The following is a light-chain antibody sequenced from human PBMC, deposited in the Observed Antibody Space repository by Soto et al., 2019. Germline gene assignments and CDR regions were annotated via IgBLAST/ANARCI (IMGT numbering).Light chain of an antibody. CDR1: SGHSSYA. V-gene: IGLV4-69*01. J-gene: IGLJ3*02. CDR2: LNSDGSH. Sequence: QAVVTQSPSASASLGASVKLTCTLSSGHSSYAIAWHQQQPEKGPRYLMKLNSDGSHNKWDGIPDRFSGSSSGAERYLTISSLQSEDEADYYCQTWGTGNWVFGGGTKVTVL. CDR3: QTWGTGNWV.